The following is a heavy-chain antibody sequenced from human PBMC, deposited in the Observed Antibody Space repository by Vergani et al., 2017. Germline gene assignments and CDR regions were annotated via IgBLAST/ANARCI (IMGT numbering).Heavy chain of an antibody. J-gene: IGHJ6*02. V-gene: IGHV3-73*02. CDR2: IRSKANSYAT. CDR3: ARDQGGQLVFYYYGMDV. Sequence: EVQLVESGGGLVQPGGSLKLSCAASGFTFSGSAMHWVRQASGKGLEWVGRIRSKANSYATAYAASVKGRFTISRDDSKNTLYLQMNSLRAEDTAVYYCARDQGGQLVFYYYGMDVRGQGTTVTVSS. CDR1: GFTFSGSA. D-gene: IGHD6-6*01.